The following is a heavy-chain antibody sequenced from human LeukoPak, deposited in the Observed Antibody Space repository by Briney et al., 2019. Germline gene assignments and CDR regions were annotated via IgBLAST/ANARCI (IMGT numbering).Heavy chain of an antibody. CDR2: ISYDGNHK. V-gene: IGHV3-30-3*01. CDR3: AKVVYSYGFDAFDI. D-gene: IGHD5-18*01. CDR1: GFTFSQYA. J-gene: IGHJ3*02. Sequence: GGSLRLSCAASGFTFSQYAIHWVRQAPGKGLEWVAVISYDGNHKYYADSVKGRFTISSSRDNSKNTLYLQMNSLRAEDTAVHYCAKVVYSYGFDAFDIWGQGTMVTVSS.